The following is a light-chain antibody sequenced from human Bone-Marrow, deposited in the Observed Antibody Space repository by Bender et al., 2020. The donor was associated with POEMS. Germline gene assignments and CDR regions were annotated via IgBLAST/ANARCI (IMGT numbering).Light chain of an antibody. CDR2: EVT. Sequence: QSALTQPASVSGSPGQSITISCTGTSSDVGSYNLVSWYQQHPGKAPKLLIHEVTKRPSGVSNRFSGSKSGNTASLTISGLQAKDEADYYCCSYAGSSTWVFGGGTKVTVL. CDR3: CSYAGSSTWV. J-gene: IGLJ3*02. CDR1: SSDVGSYNL. V-gene: IGLV2-23*02.